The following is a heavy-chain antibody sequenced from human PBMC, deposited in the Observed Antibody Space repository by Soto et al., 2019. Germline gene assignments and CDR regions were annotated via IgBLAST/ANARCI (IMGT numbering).Heavy chain of an antibody. D-gene: IGHD3-3*01. Sequence: QVQLVQSGAEVKKPGASVKVSCKASGYTFTSYDINWVRQATGQGLEWMGWMNPNSGNTGYAQKFQGRVTMTRNTSLSTAYMELSSLRSEDTAVYYCARGEDFWSGYDNGMDVWGQGTTVTVSS. CDR3: ARGEDFWSGYDNGMDV. CDR2: MNPNSGNT. CDR1: GYTFTSYD. J-gene: IGHJ6*02. V-gene: IGHV1-8*01.